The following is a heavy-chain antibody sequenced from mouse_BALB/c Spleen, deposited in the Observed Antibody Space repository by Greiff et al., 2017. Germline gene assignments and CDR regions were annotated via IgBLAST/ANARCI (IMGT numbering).Heavy chain of an antibody. J-gene: IGHJ2*01. CDR2: ISYDGSN. Sequence: EVKVEESGPGLVKPSQSLSLTCSVTGYSITSGYYWNWIRQFPGNKLEWMGYISYDGSNNYNPSLKNRISITRDTSKNQFFLKLNSVTTEDTATYYSARKWYYDYAGFDYWGQGTTLTVSS. CDR1: GYSITSGYY. V-gene: IGHV3-6*02. D-gene: IGHD2-4*01. CDR3: ARKWYYDYAGFDY.